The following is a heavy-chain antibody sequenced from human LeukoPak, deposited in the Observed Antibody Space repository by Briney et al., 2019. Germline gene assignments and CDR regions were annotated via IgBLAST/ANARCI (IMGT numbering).Heavy chain of an antibody. D-gene: IGHD6-13*01. Sequence: GGSLRLSCAASGFTFSSYSMNWVRQAPGKGLEWVSSISSSSSYIYYADSVKGRFTISRDNAKNSLYLQMNSLRAEDTAVYYCARGVGIAAAGTVFDYWGQGTLATVSS. V-gene: IGHV3-21*01. J-gene: IGHJ4*02. CDR1: GFTFSSYS. CDR3: ARGVGIAAAGTVFDY. CDR2: ISSSSSYI.